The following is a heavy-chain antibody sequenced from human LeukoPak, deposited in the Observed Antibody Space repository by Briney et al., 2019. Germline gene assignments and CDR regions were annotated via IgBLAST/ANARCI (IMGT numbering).Heavy chain of an antibody. D-gene: IGHD6-13*01. CDR3: ARRVSDLDY. J-gene: IGHJ4*02. CDR1: GYTFTSYG. CDR2: MNPNSGNT. Sequence: ASVKVSCKASGYTFTSYGISWVRQAPGQGLEWMGWMNPNSGNTGYAQKFQGRVTMTRNTSISTAYMQLSSLRSEDTAVYYCARRVSDLDYWGQGTLVTVSS. V-gene: IGHV1-8*02.